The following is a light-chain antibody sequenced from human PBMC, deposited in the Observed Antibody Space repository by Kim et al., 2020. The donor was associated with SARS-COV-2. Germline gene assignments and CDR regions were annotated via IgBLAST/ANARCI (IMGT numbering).Light chain of an antibody. J-gene: IGLJ3*02. CDR2: QDI. V-gene: IGLV3-1*01. CDR1: KLGDKY. Sequence: SYELTQPPSVSVSPGQTASITCSGDKLGDKYASWYQQKPGQSPVLVIYQDIKRPSGIPERFSGSNSGNTATLTISGTRAMDEADYYCQAWVSNTWVFGGGTQLTVL. CDR3: QAWVSNTWV.